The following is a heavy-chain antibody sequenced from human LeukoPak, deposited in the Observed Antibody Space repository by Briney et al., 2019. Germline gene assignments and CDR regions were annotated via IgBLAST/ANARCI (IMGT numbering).Heavy chain of an antibody. Sequence: SVNVSCKASGGTFSSYAISWVRQAPGQGLEWMGRIIPILGIANYAQKFQGRVTITADKSTSTAYMELSSLRSEDAAVYYCARAPITMVRGVITPYYFDYWGQGTLVTVSS. CDR2: IIPILGIA. V-gene: IGHV1-69*04. CDR1: GGTFSSYA. J-gene: IGHJ4*02. D-gene: IGHD3-10*01. CDR3: ARAPITMVRGVITPYYFDY.